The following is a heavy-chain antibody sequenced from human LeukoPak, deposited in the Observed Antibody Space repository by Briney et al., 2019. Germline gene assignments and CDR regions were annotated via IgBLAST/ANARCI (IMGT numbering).Heavy chain of an antibody. CDR3: ATSPSIPAAPNDY. V-gene: IGHV3-30-3*01. J-gene: IGHJ4*02. Sequence: PGRSLRLSCAASGFTFSSYAMYWVCQAPGKGLEWVAVISYDGSNKYYADSVKGRFTISRDNSKNTLYLQMNSLRAEDTAVYFCATSPSIPAAPNDYWGQGTLVTVSS. CDR1: GFTFSSYA. D-gene: IGHD2-2*01. CDR2: ISYDGSNK.